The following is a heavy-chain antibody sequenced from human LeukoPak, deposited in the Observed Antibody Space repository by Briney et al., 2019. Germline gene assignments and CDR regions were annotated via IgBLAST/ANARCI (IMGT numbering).Heavy chain of an antibody. D-gene: IGHD3-3*01. CDR1: GYTFTSYG. V-gene: IGHV1-18*01. Sequence: ASVKVSCKASGYTFTSYGISWVRQAPGQGLEWMGWISAYNGNTNYAQKLQGRVTMTTDTSTSTAYMELRSRRSDDTAVYYCARGIPFYDFWSGYYMWGQGTLVTVSS. CDR2: ISAYNGNT. J-gene: IGHJ4*02. CDR3: ARGIPFYDFWSGYYM.